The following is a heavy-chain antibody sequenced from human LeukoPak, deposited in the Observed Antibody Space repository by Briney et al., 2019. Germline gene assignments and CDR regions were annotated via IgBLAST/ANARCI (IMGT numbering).Heavy chain of an antibody. J-gene: IGHJ4*02. CDR2: ISGDGGST. CDR1: GFAFDDYA. D-gene: IGHD6-13*01. V-gene: IGHV3-43*02. CDR3: AKDHLGIPSAGFDY. Sequence: GGSLRLSCAASGFAFDDYAMHWVRQAPGKGLEWVSLISGDGGSTYYADSVKGRFTISRDNSKNTLYLQMNSLRAEDTAVYYCAKDHLGIPSAGFDYWGQGTLVTVSS.